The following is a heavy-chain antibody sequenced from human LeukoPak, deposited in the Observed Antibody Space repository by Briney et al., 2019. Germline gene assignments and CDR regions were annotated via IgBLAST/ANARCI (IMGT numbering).Heavy chain of an antibody. J-gene: IGHJ5*02. CDR1: GAYFTNYY. CDR3: ARGSDYYDTLTGYPHPNWIDP. V-gene: IGHV4-59*12. D-gene: IGHD3-9*01. Sequence: SETLSLTCTVSGAYFTNYYWSFIRQPPGKGLEWIGFSSYNGNTNYNPSLKSRVTISLDMSKNQFSLRLTSVTAADTAVYYCARGSDYYDTLTGYPHPNWIDPWGQGTLVTVSS. CDR2: SSYNGNT.